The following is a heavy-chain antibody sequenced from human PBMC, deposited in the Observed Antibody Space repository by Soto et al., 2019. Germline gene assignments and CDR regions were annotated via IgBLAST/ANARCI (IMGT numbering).Heavy chain of an antibody. CDR1: GFTFSSYA. Sequence: QVQLVESGGGVVQPGRSLRLSCAASGFTFSSYAMHWVRQAPGKGLEWVAVISYGGSNKYYADSVKGRFTISRDNSKNTLYLQMNSLRAEDTAVYYCARGGSSSWQINPRYYYYGMDVWGQGTTVTVSS. D-gene: IGHD6-13*01. V-gene: IGHV3-30-3*01. CDR2: ISYGGSNK. CDR3: ARGGSSSWQINPRYYYYGMDV. J-gene: IGHJ6*02.